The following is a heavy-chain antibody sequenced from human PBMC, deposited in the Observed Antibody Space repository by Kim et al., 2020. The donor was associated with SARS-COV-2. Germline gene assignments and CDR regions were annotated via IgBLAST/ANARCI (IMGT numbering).Heavy chain of an antibody. CDR3: TRNLDPPLYYYDSSAINVYYYYGMDV. CDR1: GFTFSGSA. CDR2: IRSKANSYAT. V-gene: IGHV3-73*01. D-gene: IGHD3-22*01. J-gene: IGHJ6*02. Sequence: GGSLRLSCAASGFTFSGSAMHWVRQASGKGLEWVGRIRSKANSYATAYAASVKGRFTISRDDSKNTAYLQMNSLKTEDTAVYYCTRNLDPPLYYYDSSAINVYYYYGMDVWGQGTTVTVSS.